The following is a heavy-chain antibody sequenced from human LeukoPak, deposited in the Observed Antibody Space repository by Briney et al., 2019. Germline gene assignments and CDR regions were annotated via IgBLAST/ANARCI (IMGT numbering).Heavy chain of an antibody. Sequence: PGGSLRLSCAASGFTFSSYSMNWVRQAPGKGLEWVSSISSSSSYIYYADSVKGRFTISRDNAKNSLYLQMNSLRAEDTAVYYCARGDRSSSWYMNYYYYGMDVWGQGTTVTVSS. J-gene: IGHJ6*02. V-gene: IGHV3-21*01. CDR1: GFTFSSYS. CDR2: ISSSSSYI. CDR3: ARGDRSSSWYMNYYYYGMDV. D-gene: IGHD6-13*01.